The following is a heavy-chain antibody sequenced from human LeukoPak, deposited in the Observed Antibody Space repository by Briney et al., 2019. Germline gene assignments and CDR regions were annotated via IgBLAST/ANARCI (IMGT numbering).Heavy chain of an antibody. V-gene: IGHV4-34*01. CDR1: GFTFSSYW. J-gene: IGHJ4*02. CDR3: ARGQVAGY. Sequence: PGGSLRLSCAASGFTFSSYWMSWVRQPPGKGLEWIGEINHSGSTNYNPSLKSRVTISVDTSKNQFSLKLSSVTAADTAVYYCARGQVAGYWGQGTLVTVSS. D-gene: IGHD2-15*01. CDR2: INHSGST.